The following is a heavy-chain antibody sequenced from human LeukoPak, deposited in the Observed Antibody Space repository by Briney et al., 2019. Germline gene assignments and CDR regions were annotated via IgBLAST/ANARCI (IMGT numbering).Heavy chain of an antibody. CDR3: ARSLKVSAALDVFDI. CDR2: ISRSGGSI. Sequence: GGSLRLSCAASEFTFSSHSMNWVRQAPGKGLEWVSSISRSGGSIYYAGSLKGRFTISRDNAKNSLYLPMNSLRAEDTAVYFCARSLKVSAALDVFDIWGQGTMVTVSS. CDR1: EFTFSSHS. V-gene: IGHV3-21*01. D-gene: IGHD2-2*01. J-gene: IGHJ3*02.